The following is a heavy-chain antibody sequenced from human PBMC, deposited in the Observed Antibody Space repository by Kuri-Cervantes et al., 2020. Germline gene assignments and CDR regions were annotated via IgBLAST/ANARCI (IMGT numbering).Heavy chain of an antibody. V-gene: IGHV3-74*01. J-gene: IGHJ4*02. D-gene: IGHD3-22*01. CDR1: GFTFSNYW. Sequence: GESLKISCVASGFTFSNYWMHWVRQAPGKGLVWVSRISSGTIDADSVKGRFTISRDNSKNSLYLQMNSLRAEDTAVYYCARAPYYYDSSGYYKIAYFDYWGQGTLVTVSS. CDR3: ARAPYYYDSSGYYKIAYFDY. CDR2: ISSGT.